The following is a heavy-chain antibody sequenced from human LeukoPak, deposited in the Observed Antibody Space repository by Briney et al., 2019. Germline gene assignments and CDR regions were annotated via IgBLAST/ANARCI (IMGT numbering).Heavy chain of an antibody. CDR3: AAIVVVPPAIAY. Sequence: SETLSLTYTVSGASISSDAYCWSWIPQHPGKGLEWIGYISYSGSTYYNPSLKSRITISVDTSKNQFSLNLSSVTAADTAVYFCAAIVVVPPAIAYWGQGTLVTVSS. CDR2: ISYSGST. D-gene: IGHD2-2*01. J-gene: IGHJ4*02. CDR1: GASISSDAYC. V-gene: IGHV4-31*03.